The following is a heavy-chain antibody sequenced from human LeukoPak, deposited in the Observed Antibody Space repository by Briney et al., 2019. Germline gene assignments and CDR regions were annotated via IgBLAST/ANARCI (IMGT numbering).Heavy chain of an antibody. CDR2: VSRSGSA. J-gene: IGHJ4*02. V-gene: IGHV4-38-2*02. CDR3: TRYDSDTAMLDY. Sequence: SETLSLTCTVSSYSINNGYLWAWIRQPLGKGLEWIGSVSRSGSAYYNPSLNSRVTISVDTSKNQFSLKFNSVTAADTAVYYCTRYDSDTAMLDYWGQGTLVTVSS. CDR1: SYSINNGYL. D-gene: IGHD3-22*01.